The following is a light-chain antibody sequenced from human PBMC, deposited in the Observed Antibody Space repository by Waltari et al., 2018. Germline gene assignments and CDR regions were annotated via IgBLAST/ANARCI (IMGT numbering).Light chain of an antibody. Sequence: EIVLTQSPGTLSLSPGERATLSCRASQSISSSYLAWYQHKPGQGPRLLIHGASSRATGIPDRFRGSGSGTDFTLTISRLEPEDFAVYYCQQFGSSLVTFGQGTKVEIK. CDR1: QSISSSY. CDR3: QQFGSSLVT. V-gene: IGKV3-20*01. CDR2: GAS. J-gene: IGKJ1*01.